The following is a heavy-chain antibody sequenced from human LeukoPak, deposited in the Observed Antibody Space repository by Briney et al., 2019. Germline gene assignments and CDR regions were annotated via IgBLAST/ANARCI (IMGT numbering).Heavy chain of an antibody. D-gene: IGHD3-10*01. V-gene: IGHV3-30-3*01. Sequence: GGSLRLSCAGSGFTFASYAMHWVRQAPGKRREWVAFISSDGTTEHYRDSVKGRFTLSRDNSKNTVSLQMNSLGTEDTAVYYCARGRNSGSFIIDYWGQGTLVTVSS. CDR2: ISSDGTTE. CDR3: ARGRNSGSFIIDY. CDR1: GFTFASYA. J-gene: IGHJ4*02.